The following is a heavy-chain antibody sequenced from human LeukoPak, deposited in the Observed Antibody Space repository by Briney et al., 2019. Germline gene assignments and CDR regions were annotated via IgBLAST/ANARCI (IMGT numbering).Heavy chain of an antibody. D-gene: IGHD1-1*01. V-gene: IGHV3-7*01. CDR1: GVTFRNYW. CDR2: IKDDGSAD. J-gene: IGHJ1*01. CDR3: VRGPLTTGGGMT. Sequence: PGGSLRLSCAASGVTFRNYWMGWARQAPGKGLEWVATIKDDGSADYYVDSVKGRFSISRDNAKNSLSLQMDSLRDDDTALYYCVRGPLTTGGGMTWGQGTLVTVS.